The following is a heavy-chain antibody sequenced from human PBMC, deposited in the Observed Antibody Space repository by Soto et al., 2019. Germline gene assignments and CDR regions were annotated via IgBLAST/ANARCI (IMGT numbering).Heavy chain of an antibody. CDR3: AKELVRGGYYEDDAFDI. V-gene: IGHV3-23*01. J-gene: IGHJ3*02. CDR2: ISGSGGST. Sequence: GSLRLSCAASGFTFSSYAMSWVRQAPGKGLEWVSAISGSGGSTYYADSVKGRFTISRDNSKNTLYLQMNSLRAEDTAVYYCAKELVRGGYYEDDAFDIWGQGTMVTVSS. D-gene: IGHD3-10*01. CDR1: GFTFSSYA.